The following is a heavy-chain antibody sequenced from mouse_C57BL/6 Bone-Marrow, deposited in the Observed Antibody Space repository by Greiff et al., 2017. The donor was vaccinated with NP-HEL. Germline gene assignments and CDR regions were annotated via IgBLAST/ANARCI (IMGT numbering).Heavy chain of an antibody. V-gene: IGHV1-63*01. J-gene: IGHJ4*01. D-gene: IGHD4-1*02. CDR1: GYTFTNYW. Sequence: VQLQQSGAELVRPGTSVKMSCKASGYTFTNYWIGWAKQRPGHGLEWIGDIYPGGGYTNYNAKFKGKATLTADKSSSTAYMQFSSLTSEDSAIYYCARGGQLGIYAMDYWGQGTSVTVSS. CDR3: ARGGQLGIYAMDY. CDR2: IYPGGGYT.